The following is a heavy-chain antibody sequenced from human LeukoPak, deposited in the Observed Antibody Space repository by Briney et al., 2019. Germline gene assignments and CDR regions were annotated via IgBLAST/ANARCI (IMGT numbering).Heavy chain of an antibody. Sequence: PGGSLRLSCAASGFTFCTSWMHWVRQAPQEGRVWVSQINSDGGRTRYADSVKGRLTISRDNAKNTVYLQMNSLRAEDTAVYFCAIRSSDWAFDYWGQGTLVTVSS. CDR3: AIRSSDWAFDY. V-gene: IGHV3-74*01. D-gene: IGHD6-19*01. J-gene: IGHJ4*02. CDR2: INSDGGRT. CDR1: GFTFCTSW.